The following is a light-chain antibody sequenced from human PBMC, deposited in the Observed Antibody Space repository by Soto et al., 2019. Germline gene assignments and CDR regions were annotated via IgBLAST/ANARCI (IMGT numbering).Light chain of an antibody. CDR3: SLYTSSSTSRYV. CDR2: EVS. CDR1: SSDVGGYNY. Sequence: QSVLTQPASVSGSPGQSITISCTGTSSDVGGYNYVSWYQQHPGKAPKLMIYEVSNRPSGVSNRFSGSKSGNTASLTISGLQAEDEADYYCSLYTSSSTSRYVFGTGTKVTVL. V-gene: IGLV2-14*01. J-gene: IGLJ1*01.